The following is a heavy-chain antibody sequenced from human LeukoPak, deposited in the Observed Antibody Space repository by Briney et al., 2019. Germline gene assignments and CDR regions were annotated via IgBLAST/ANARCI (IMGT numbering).Heavy chain of an antibody. CDR3: AKTKGYYYESSGYLDY. Sequence: SVKVSCKPSGGTFSSYAIRCVRHAHGQGLEWLGWILPMFGTTNYAQKFQGRVTITTDESTSTAYMELSSLRSEDTAVYYCAKTKGYYYESSGYLDYWGQGTLVTVSS. D-gene: IGHD3-22*01. J-gene: IGHJ4*02. CDR1: GGTFSSYA. CDR2: ILPMFGTT. V-gene: IGHV1-69*05.